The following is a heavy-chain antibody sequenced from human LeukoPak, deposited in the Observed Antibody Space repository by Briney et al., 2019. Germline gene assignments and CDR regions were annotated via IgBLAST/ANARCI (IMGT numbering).Heavy chain of an antibody. CDR1: GFTFSSYW. CDR2: INSDGSST. Sequence: GGSLRLSCAASGFTFSSYWMHWVRQAPGKGLVWVSRINSDGSSTSYADSVKGRFTISRDNAKNTLYLQMNSLRAEDTAVYYCARVRDYGGNYDAFDIWGQGTMVTVSS. V-gene: IGHV3-74*01. CDR3: ARVRDYGGNYDAFDI. J-gene: IGHJ3*02. D-gene: IGHD4-23*01.